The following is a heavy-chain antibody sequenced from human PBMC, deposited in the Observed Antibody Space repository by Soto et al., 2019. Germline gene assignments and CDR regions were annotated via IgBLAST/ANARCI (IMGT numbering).Heavy chain of an antibody. CDR1: GGSITSSGYY. D-gene: IGHD3-10*01. CDR3: AYGSGSPYYLHS. Sequence: QVQLQESGPGLVKASQTLSLTCTVSGGSITSSGYYWSWVRQLPGKGLEWIGYVYYGGSTYFNPSLKSRVTISVDTSENHFSLRLKSVTAADTAIYYCAYGSGSPYYLHSWGQGALVTVSS. CDR2: VYYGGST. V-gene: IGHV4-31*03. J-gene: IGHJ4*02.